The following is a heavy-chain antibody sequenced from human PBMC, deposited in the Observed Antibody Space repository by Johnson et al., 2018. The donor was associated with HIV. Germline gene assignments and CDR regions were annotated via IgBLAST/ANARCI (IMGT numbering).Heavy chain of an antibody. CDR1: GFTFNDYG. CDR2: ISGSGSTI. V-gene: IGHV3-11*04. J-gene: IGHJ3*02. D-gene: IGHD3/OR15-3a*01. Sequence: QVQLVESGGGLVQPGGSLRLSCAASGFTFNDYGMSWVRQAPEKGLEWISYISGSGSTIYYSDSVKGRFTIYRDTAKNSLYLQMNSLRDVDTAVYYCARDGRGLDAFDIWGQGTLVTVSS. CDR3: ARDGRGLDAFDI.